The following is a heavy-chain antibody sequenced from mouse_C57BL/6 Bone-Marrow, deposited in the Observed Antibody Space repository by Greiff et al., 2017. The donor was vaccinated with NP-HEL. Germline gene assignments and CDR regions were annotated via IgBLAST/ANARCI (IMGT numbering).Heavy chain of an antibody. D-gene: IGHD2-1*01. Sequence: EVHLVESGGDLVKPGGSLKLSCAASGFTFSSYGMSWVRQTPDKRLEWVATISSGGSYTYYPDSVKGRFTISRDNAKNTLYLQMSSLKSEDTAMYYCARGGNYPFAYWGQGTLVTVSA. CDR1: GFTFSSYG. CDR2: ISSGGSYT. J-gene: IGHJ3*01. V-gene: IGHV5-6*01. CDR3: ARGGNYPFAY.